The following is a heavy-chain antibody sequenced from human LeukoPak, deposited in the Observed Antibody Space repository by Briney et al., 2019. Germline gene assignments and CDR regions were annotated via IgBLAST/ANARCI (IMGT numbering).Heavy chain of an antibody. CDR2: ISRSSSYI. CDR3: ARDNDSSGYYYFDY. Sequence: PGGSLRLSCAASGFTFSIYSMNWVRQAPGKGLEWVSSISRSSSYIYYADSVKGRFTISRDNAKNLLYLQMNSLRAEDTAVYYCARDNDSSGYYYFDYWGQRTLVTVSS. CDR1: GFTFSIYS. V-gene: IGHV3-21*01. J-gene: IGHJ4*02. D-gene: IGHD3-22*01.